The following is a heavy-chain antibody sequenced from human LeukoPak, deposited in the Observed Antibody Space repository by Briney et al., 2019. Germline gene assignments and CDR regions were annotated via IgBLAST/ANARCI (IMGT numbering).Heavy chain of an antibody. J-gene: IGHJ4*02. D-gene: IGHD3-16*02. CDR2: ISSSSSNI. CDR1: GFTFSSYE. CDR3: ARYNYDYVWGSYREFDY. Sequence: GGSLRLSCAASGFTFSSYEMNWVRQAPGKGLEWVPYISSSSSNIYYADSVKGRFTISRDNAKNSLYLQMNSLRAEDTAVYYCARYNYDYVWGSYREFDYWGQGTLVTVSS. V-gene: IGHV3-48*03.